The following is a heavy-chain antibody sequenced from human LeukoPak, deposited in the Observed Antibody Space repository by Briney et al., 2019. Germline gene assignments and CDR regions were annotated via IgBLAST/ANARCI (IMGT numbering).Heavy chain of an antibody. V-gene: IGHV4-39*07. Sequence: SETLSLTCTVSVGSISSSSYYWGWIRQPPGKGLEWIGSIYYSGSTYYNTSLKSRVTISVDTSKNQFSLKLSSVTAADTAVYYCARQLAYYYYMDVWGKGTTVTVSS. CDR3: ARQLAYYYYMDV. CDR2: IYYSGST. J-gene: IGHJ6*03. D-gene: IGHD2-2*01. CDR1: VGSISSSSYY.